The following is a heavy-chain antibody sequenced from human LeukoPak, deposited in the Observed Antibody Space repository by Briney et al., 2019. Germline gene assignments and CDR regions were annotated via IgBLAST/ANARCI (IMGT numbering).Heavy chain of an antibody. D-gene: IGHD3-16*02. CDR3: AREIYHAFDI. J-gene: IGHJ3*02. Sequence: GGSLRLSCAVSGFTFSSYWMTWVRQAPGKGLEWVSYISSSGSTIYYADSVKGRFTISRDNAKNSLYLQMNSLRAEDTAVYYCAREIYHAFDIWGQGTMVTVSS. CDR1: GFTFSSYW. CDR2: ISSSGSTI. V-gene: IGHV3-48*04.